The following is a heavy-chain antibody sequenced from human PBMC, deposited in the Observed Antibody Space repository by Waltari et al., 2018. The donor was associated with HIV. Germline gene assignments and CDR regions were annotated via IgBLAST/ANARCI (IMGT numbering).Heavy chain of an antibody. V-gene: IGHV4-39*01. J-gene: IGHJ5*01. D-gene: IGHD3-10*01. CDR2: TMYSGNT. CDR3: ARHDGTSYYFGSDMNPRPFSFWFAS. CDR1: GPSISSRRYY. Sequence: QLLLQESGPGLVRPSETLSLTCTVTGPSISSRRYYWGWVRQPPGKGLEWIVSTMYSGNTYNNPSLKSRVAISVDTSRNQFSLNLTSVTAADTALYYCARHDGTSYYFGSDMNPRPFSFWFASWGQGILVTVSS.